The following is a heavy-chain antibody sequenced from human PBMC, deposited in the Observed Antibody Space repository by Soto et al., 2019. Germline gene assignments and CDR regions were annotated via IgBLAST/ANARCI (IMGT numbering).Heavy chain of an antibody. J-gene: IGHJ4*02. D-gene: IGHD1-1*01. CDR1: GGSITSYY. CDR3: AGWDGIMYYCEF. Sequence: SETLSLTCTVSGGSITSYYWSWIRQPPGKGLEWIGYIYHSGSTNYNPSLKSRGTISVDTSKNQFSLKVSSVTAADTAVYYCAGWDGIMYYCEFWGQGTLVTVAS. V-gene: IGHV4-59*01. CDR2: IYHSGST.